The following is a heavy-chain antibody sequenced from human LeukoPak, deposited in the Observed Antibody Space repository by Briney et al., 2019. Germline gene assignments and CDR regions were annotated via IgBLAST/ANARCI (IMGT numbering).Heavy chain of an antibody. CDR1: GFTFSSYA. D-gene: IGHD6-13*01. J-gene: IGHJ4*02. CDR2: ISANGGST. Sequence: GGSLRLSCAVSGFTFSSYAVSWVRQAPGKGLEWVSTISANGGSTYYADSVKGRFTISRDNSKNTLYLQMDSLRAEDTAVYYCARERATYRSSWYFDYWGQGTLVTVSS. V-gene: IGHV3-23*01. CDR3: ARERATYRSSWYFDY.